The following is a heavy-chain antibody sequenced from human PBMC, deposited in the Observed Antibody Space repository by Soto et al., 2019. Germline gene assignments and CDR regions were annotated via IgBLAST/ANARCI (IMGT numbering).Heavy chain of an antibody. CDR3: ARGGFGSGNYFSYYMDV. CDR1: GYTFTTYG. Sequence: QVQLVQSGADVKKPGASVKVSCKASGYTFTTYGITWVRQAPGQGLEWLGWISAYNGNTNYAQKLHGRVTMTTDTSTSAAYMELRSLRSDDTAVYYCARGGFGSGNYFSYYMDVWGEGTTVTVSS. J-gene: IGHJ6*03. CDR2: ISAYNGNT. D-gene: IGHD3-10*01. V-gene: IGHV1-18*01.